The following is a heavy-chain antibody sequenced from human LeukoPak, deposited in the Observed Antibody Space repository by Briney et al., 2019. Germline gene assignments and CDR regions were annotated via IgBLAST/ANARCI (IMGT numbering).Heavy chain of an antibody. CDR1: GFTFSNAW. CDR2: IKSKTDGGTT. V-gene: IGHV3-15*01. Sequence: GGSLRLSCAASGFTFSNAWMSWVRQAPGKGLEWVGRIKSKTDGGTTDYAAPVKGRFTISRDDSKNTLYLQMSSLKTEDTAVYYCTTAAYSHPYYFDYWGQGTLVTVSS. CDR3: TTAAYSHPYYFDY. D-gene: IGHD6-13*01. J-gene: IGHJ4*02.